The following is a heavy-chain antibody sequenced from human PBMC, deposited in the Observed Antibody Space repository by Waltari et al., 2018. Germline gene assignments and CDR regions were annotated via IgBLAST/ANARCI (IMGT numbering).Heavy chain of an antibody. J-gene: IGHJ3*02. Sequence: QVQLQESGPGLVKPSETLSLTCTVSGGSISSHYWSWIRQPPGKGLEWIGYIYYSGNTNHNPSLKSRVTILVDTSKNQFSLTLSSVTAADTAMYDCARDAPSGTPAFDIWGQGTMVTVSS. CDR1: GGSISSHY. V-gene: IGHV4-59*11. CDR2: IYYSGNT. D-gene: IGHD1-1*01. CDR3: ARDAPSGTPAFDI.